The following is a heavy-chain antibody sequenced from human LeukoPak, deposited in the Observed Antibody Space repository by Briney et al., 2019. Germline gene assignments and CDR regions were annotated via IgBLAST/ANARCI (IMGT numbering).Heavy chain of an antibody. CDR2: INPNSGGT. J-gene: IGHJ4*02. D-gene: IGHD3-22*01. CDR1: GHTFTGYY. Sequence: ASVKVSCKASGHTFTGYYMHWVRQAPGQGLEWMGWINPNSGGTNYAQKFQGRVTMTRDTSISTAYMELSRLRSDDTAVYYCARAPRSSYYDSSGSWGQGTLVTVSS. V-gene: IGHV1-2*02. CDR3: ARAPRSSYYDSSGS.